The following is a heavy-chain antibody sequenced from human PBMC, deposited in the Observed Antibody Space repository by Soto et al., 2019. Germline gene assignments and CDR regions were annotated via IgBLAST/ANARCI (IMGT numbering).Heavy chain of an antibody. J-gene: IGHJ5*02. Sequence: PSETLCLTCTVSGGSISTSSYYWGWIRQPPGKGLEWIGNIYYSGTTNYSPSLKSRVTISVDTSKNQFSLKLSSVTAADTAVYYCARGPYDYGSGMNNWFDPWGQGTLVTVSS. CDR2: IYYSGTT. V-gene: IGHV4-39*07. D-gene: IGHD3-10*01. CDR3: ARGPYDYGSGMNNWFDP. CDR1: GGSISTSSYY.